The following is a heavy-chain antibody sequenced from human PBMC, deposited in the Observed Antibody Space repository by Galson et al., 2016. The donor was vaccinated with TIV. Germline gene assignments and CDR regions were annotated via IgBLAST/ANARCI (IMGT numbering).Heavy chain of an antibody. CDR2: ILPIFGAA. CDR3: ARPSSSCRGCSYYYMDV. CDR1: GGTFNIYA. Sequence: VKVSCKASGGTFNIYAISWVRQAPGQGLEWMGGILPIFGAATYAQKFQGRVTITADESTNTAYMELSSLKSDDTAMYYCARPSSSCRGCSYYYMDVWGKGTTVTVSS. D-gene: IGHD6-19*01. V-gene: IGHV1-69*01. J-gene: IGHJ6*03.